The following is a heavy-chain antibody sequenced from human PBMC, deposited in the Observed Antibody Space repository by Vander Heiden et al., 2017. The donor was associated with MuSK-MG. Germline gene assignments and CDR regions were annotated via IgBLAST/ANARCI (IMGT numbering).Heavy chain of an antibody. CDR2: ISYDGSNK. Sequence: QVQLVESGGGVVQPGRSLRPSCAASGFTSSSYAMHWVRQAPGKGLEWVAVISYDGSNKYYADSVKGRFTISRDNSKNTLYLQMNSLRAEDTAVYYCARVPSSSFQYFQHWGQGTLVTVSS. V-gene: IGHV3-30-3*01. CDR3: ARVPSSSFQYFQH. D-gene: IGHD6-13*01. J-gene: IGHJ1*01. CDR1: GFTSSSYA.